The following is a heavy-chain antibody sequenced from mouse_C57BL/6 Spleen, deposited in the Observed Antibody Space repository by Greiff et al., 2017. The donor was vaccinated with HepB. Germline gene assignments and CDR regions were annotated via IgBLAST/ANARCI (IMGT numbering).Heavy chain of an antibody. CDR2: INPNNGGT. V-gene: IGHV1-26*01. CDR1: GYTFTDYY. CDR3: ARNDYYGSSYKYFDV. Sequence: EVQLQQSGPELVKPGASVKISCKASGYTFTDYYMNWVKQSHGKSLEWIGDINPNNGGTSYNQKFKGKATLTVDKSSSTAYMELRSLTSEDSAVYYCARNDYYGSSYKYFDVWGTGTTVTVSS. J-gene: IGHJ1*03. D-gene: IGHD1-1*01.